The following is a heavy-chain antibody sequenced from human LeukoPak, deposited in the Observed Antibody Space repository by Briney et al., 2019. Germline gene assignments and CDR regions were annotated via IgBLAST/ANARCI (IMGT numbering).Heavy chain of an antibody. CDR2: INRSGST. Sequence: SETLSLTCGVSGGSFSNYYWSWIRQPPGKGLEWIGEINRSGSTNYNPSLKSRVTVSVDTSKNQFSLKLSSVTAADTAVYYCARHSLLGVPAAHFDYWGQGTLVTVSS. CDR1: GGSFSNYY. D-gene: IGHD2-2*01. J-gene: IGHJ4*02. CDR3: ARHSLLGVPAAHFDY. V-gene: IGHV4-34*01.